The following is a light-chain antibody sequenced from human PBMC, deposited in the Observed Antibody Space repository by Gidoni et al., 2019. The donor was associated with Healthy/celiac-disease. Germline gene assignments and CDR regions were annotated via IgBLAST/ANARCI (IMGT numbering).Light chain of an antibody. CDR2: DAS. CDR1: QRVSSY. CDR3: QQRSNWPPFVA. J-gene: IGKJ1*01. V-gene: IGKV3-11*01. Sequence: EIVLTQAPATLSLSPGERATLSCRASQRVSSYLAWYQQKPGQAPRLLIYDASNRATGIPARFSGSGSGTDFTLTISSLEPEDFAVYYCQQRSNWPPFVAFGQGTKVEIK.